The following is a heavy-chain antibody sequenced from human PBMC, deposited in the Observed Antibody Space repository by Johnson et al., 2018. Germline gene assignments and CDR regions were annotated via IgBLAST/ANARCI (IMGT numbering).Heavy chain of an antibody. D-gene: IGHD2-21*01. CDR1: GFTFSNYG. CDR2: VYFVGGNK. CDR3: ARWFTPGGGGYSPLDY. Sequence: QVQLVESGGGVVQPGTSLRLSCAASGFTFSNYGIQWVRLAQGKGLEWIAIVYFVGGNKFYADSVKGRFTISRDNSQNTVYLQMNSLSDEDTAVYYCARWFTPGGGGYSPLDYWGQGTLVTVSS. V-gene: IGHV3-33*01. J-gene: IGHJ4*02.